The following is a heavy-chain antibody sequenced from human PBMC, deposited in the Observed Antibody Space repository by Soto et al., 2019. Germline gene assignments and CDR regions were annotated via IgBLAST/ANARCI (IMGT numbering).Heavy chain of an antibody. Sequence: EVQLVESGGGVVRPGGSLRLSCTASGFTFDDHGMSWVRQAPGKGLEWVSAINWSGADTGYADSVKGRFTISRDNGKNCLFLQMNSLRAEGTALYYCARKNGVAEQYYMDVWGKGTTVTVSS. CDR2: INWSGADT. J-gene: IGHJ6*03. D-gene: IGHD6-13*01. V-gene: IGHV3-20*04. CDR1: GFTFDDHG. CDR3: ARKNGVAEQYYMDV.